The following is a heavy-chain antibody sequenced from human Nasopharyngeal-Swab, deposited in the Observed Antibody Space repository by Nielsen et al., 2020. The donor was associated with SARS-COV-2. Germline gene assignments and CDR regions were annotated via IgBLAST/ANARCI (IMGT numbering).Heavy chain of an antibody. Sequence: SGPTLVKPTQTLTLTCTFSGFSLNTSGMCLTWIRQPPGKALEWLALIDWDEDKYYSTSLKTRLTISKDTSKNQVVLTMTNMDQADTATYYCARNPPRGSGFDFWGQGILVTASS. J-gene: IGHJ4*02. CDR3: ARNPPRGSGFDF. CDR2: IDWDEDK. V-gene: IGHV2-70*01. D-gene: IGHD6-19*01. CDR1: GFSLNTSGMC.